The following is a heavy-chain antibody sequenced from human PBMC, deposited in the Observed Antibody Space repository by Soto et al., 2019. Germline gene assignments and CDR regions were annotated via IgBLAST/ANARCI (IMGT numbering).Heavy chain of an antibody. CDR2: MNADNGNT. CDR3: ARAASHPDY. Sequence: QVQLVQSGAEVKKPGASVKVSCKASGYTFTSYAMYWVRQAPGQRLEWMGWMNADNGNTKYSQKFQGRVTLTRDTSASTAYMELSSLTSEDTAVYYCARAASHPDYWGQGTLVTVSS. V-gene: IGHV1-3*01. CDR1: GYTFTSYA. J-gene: IGHJ4*02.